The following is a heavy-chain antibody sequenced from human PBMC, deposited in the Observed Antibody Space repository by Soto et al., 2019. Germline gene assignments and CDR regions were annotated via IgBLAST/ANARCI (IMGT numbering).Heavy chain of an antibody. D-gene: IGHD6-13*01. CDR2: ISAYNGNT. Sequence: ASVKVSCKASGYTFTSYGISRVRQAPGQGLEWMGWISAYNGNTNYAQKLQGRVTMTTDTSTSTAYMELRSLRSDDTAVYYCARDHSSSWYLGYYYGMDVWGQGTTVTVSS. CDR1: GYTFTSYG. J-gene: IGHJ6*02. CDR3: ARDHSSSWYLGYYYGMDV. V-gene: IGHV1-18*01.